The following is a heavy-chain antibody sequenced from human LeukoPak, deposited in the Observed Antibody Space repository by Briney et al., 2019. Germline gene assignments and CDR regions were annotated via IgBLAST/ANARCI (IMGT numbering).Heavy chain of an antibody. CDR3: AKGRLRVLVRGVTTPFDP. V-gene: IGHV3-23*01. D-gene: IGHD3-10*01. J-gene: IGHJ5*02. CDR2: ISGSGGST. CDR1: GFTFSSYA. Sequence: GGSLRLSCAASGFTFSSYAMSWVRQAPGKGLEWVSAISGSGGSTYYADSVKGRFTISRDNSKNTLYLQMNSLRAEDTAVYYCAKGRLRVLVRGVTTPFDPWGQETLVTVSS.